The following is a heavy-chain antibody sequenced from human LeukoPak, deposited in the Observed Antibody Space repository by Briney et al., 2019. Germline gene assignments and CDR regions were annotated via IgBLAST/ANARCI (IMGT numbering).Heavy chain of an antibody. CDR2: INPSGGST. J-gene: IGHJ3*02. V-gene: IGHV1-46*01. CDR3: ARVTVSDAFDI. Sequence: SVKVSCKASGYTFTSYYMHWVRQAPGQGLEWMGIINPSGGSTSYAQKFQGRVTMTRDTSISTAYMELSRLRSDDTAVYYCARVTVSDAFDIWGQGTMVTVSS. CDR1: GYTFTSYY.